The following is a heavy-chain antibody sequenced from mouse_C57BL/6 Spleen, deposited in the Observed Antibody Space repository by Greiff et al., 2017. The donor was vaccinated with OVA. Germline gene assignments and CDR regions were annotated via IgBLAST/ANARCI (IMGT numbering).Heavy chain of an antibody. J-gene: IGHJ1*03. D-gene: IGHD1-1*01. CDR1: GFNIKDDY. CDR3: TPLITTVVARYFDV. CDR2: IDPENGDT. V-gene: IGHV14-4*01. Sequence: EVQLQQSGAELVRPGASVKLSCTASGFNIKDDYMHWVKQRPEQGLEWIGWIDPENGDTEYASKFQGKATITADTSSNTAYLQLSSLTSEDTAVYYCTPLITTVVARYFDVWGTGTTVTVSS.